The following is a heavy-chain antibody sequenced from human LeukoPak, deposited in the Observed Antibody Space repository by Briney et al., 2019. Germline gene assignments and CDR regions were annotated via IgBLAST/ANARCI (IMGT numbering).Heavy chain of an antibody. V-gene: IGHV3-30*18. D-gene: IGHD5-12*01. J-gene: IGHJ6*02. Sequence: PGRSLRLSCAASGFTFSSYGMHWVRQAPGKGLEWVAVISYDGSNKYYADSVKGRFTISRDNSKNTLYLQMNSLRAEDTAVYYCAKDFRGYDLYGMDVWGQGTTVTVSS. CDR1: GFTFSSYG. CDR2: ISYDGSNK. CDR3: AKDFRGYDLYGMDV.